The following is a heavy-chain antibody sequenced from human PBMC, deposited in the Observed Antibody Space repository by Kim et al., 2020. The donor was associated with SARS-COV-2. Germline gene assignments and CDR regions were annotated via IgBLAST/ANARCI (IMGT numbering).Heavy chain of an antibody. J-gene: IGHJ4*02. CDR3: VGRPDYDY. Sequence: GESLKISCKGSGYSFSDQWITWVRQVPGKGLEWMGRIDLRDSYTTYSPSFKGHVTISADKSITTAYLQWSSLKASDTAIYYCVGRPDYDYLGQGTLVTVS. CDR2: IDLRDSYT. V-gene: IGHV5-10-1*01. D-gene: IGHD3-16*01. CDR1: GYSFSDQW.